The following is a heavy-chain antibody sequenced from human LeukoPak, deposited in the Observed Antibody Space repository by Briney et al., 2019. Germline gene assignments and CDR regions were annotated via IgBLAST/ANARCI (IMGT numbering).Heavy chain of an antibody. Sequence: GGSLRLSCAASGFIFSKYWMHWVRQAPGKGLEWVSAISGSGGSTYYADSVKGRFTISRDNSKNTLYLQMNSLRAEDTAVYYCAKGPAVVPAALPDYWGQGTLVTVSS. CDR3: AKGPAVVPAALPDY. D-gene: IGHD2-2*01. V-gene: IGHV3-23*01. CDR2: ISGSGGST. CDR1: GFIFSKYW. J-gene: IGHJ4*02.